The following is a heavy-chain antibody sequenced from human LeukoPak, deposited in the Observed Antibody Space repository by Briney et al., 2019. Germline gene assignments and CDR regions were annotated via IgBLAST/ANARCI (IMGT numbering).Heavy chain of an antibody. CDR2: IWYDGSNK. CDR1: GFTFSSYG. Sequence: GGSLRLSCAESGFTFSSYGMHWVRQAPGKGLEWVAVIWYDGSNKYYADSVKGRFTISRDNSKNTLYLQMNSLRAEDTAVYYCARDDCSGGSCYSDYWGQGTLVTVSS. V-gene: IGHV3-33*01. CDR3: ARDDCSGGSCYSDY. J-gene: IGHJ4*02. D-gene: IGHD2-15*01.